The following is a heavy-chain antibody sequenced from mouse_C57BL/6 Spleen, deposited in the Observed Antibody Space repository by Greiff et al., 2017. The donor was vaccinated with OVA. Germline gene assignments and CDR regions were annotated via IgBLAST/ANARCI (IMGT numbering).Heavy chain of an antibody. CDR3: TRGVYGYYAMDY. CDR1: GFTFSSYA. J-gene: IGHJ4*01. V-gene: IGHV5-9-1*02. D-gene: IGHD1-1*02. CDR2: LSSGGDYI. Sequence: EVQLVESGEGLVKPGGSLKLSCAASGFTFSSYAMSWVRQTPEKRLEWVAYLSSGGDYIYYADTVKGRFTISRDNARNTLYLPMSSLKSEDTAMYYCTRGVYGYYAMDYWGQGTSVTVSS.